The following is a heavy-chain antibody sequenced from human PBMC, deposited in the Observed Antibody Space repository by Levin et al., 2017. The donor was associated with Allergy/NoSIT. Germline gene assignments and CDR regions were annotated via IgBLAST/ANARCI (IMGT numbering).Heavy chain of an antibody. Sequence: PLASVKVSCAASGFTFSSYAMSWVRQAPGKGLEWVSAISGSGGSTYYADSVKGRFTISRDNSKNTLYLQMNSLRAEDTAVYYCAKDIPRGYLIAVAATSGAFDIWGQGTMVTVSS. CDR1: GFTFSSYA. D-gene: IGHD6-19*01. V-gene: IGHV3-23*01. CDR2: ISGSGGST. J-gene: IGHJ3*02. CDR3: AKDIPRGYLIAVAATSGAFDI.